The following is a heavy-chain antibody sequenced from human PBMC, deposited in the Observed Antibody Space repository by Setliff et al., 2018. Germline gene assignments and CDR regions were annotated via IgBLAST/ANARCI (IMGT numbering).Heavy chain of an antibody. CDR3: ITSSSWYPFDY. CDR1: GFTFSSYE. Sequence: GGSLRLSCAASGFTFSSYEMNWVRQAPGKGLEWVSYISSSGSTIYYADSVKGRFTISRDNSKNTLYLQMNSLRAEDTAVYYCITSSSWYPFDYWGQGTLVTSPQ. J-gene: IGHJ4*02. D-gene: IGHD6-13*01. V-gene: IGHV3-48*03. CDR2: ISSSGSTI.